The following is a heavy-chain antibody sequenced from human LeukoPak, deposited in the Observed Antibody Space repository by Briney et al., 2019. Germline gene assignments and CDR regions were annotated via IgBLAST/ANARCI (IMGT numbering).Heavy chain of an antibody. CDR1: GGSFSGYY. Sequence: PSETLSLTCAVYGGSFSGYYWSWIRQPPGKGLEWIGEINHSGSTNYNPSLKSRVTISVDTSKNQFSLKLSSVTAADTAVYYCARGWISRGFTFDIWGQGTMVTVSS. V-gene: IGHV4-34*01. CDR2: INHSGST. D-gene: IGHD5-12*01. J-gene: IGHJ3*02. CDR3: ARGWISRGFTFDI.